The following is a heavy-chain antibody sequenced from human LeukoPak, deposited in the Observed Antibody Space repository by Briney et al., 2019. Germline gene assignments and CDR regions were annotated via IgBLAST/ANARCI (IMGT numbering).Heavy chain of an antibody. Sequence: PGGSLRLSCAASGFTVSSLAMHWVRQAPGKGLEWVSSSGTRSGTKYYADSVRSRFTISRDNAKNSVYLQMNTLRAEDTAVYYCSCSSPPLRRSSQPDYWGQGTLVTVSS. CDR2: SGTRSGTK. D-gene: IGHD6-19*01. V-gene: IGHV3-21*01. CDR3: SCSSPPLRRSSQPDY. J-gene: IGHJ4*02. CDR1: GFTVSSLA.